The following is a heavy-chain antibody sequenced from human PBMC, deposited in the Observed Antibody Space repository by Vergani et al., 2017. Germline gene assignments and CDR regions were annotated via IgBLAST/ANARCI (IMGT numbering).Heavy chain of an antibody. CDR3: ARPPYSGSTWFDP. CDR2: ISSTSSYI. CDR1: GFTFSSYN. Sequence: DVQIVESGGGLVKPGGSLRLSCAASGFTFSSYNMNWVRQAPGKGLEWISSISSTSSYIYYADSVKGRFTISRDNAKNSLYLQMNSLRAEDTAAYYCARPPYSGSTWFDPWGQGTLVTVSS. J-gene: IGHJ5*02. V-gene: IGHV3-21*01. D-gene: IGHD6-13*01.